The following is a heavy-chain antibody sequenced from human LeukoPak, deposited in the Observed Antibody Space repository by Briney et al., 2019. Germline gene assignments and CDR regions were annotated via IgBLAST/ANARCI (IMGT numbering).Heavy chain of an antibody. Sequence: GGFLRLSCAASGFTFSSYGMHWVRQAPGKGLEWVAFIRYDGSNKYYADSVKGRFTISRDNSKNTLYLQMNSLRAEDTAVYYCAKDRDVFGIAAAGLPIDYWGQGTLVTVSS. CDR3: AKDRDVFGIAAAGLPIDY. CDR2: IRYDGSNK. CDR1: GFTFSSYG. V-gene: IGHV3-30*02. J-gene: IGHJ4*02. D-gene: IGHD6-13*01.